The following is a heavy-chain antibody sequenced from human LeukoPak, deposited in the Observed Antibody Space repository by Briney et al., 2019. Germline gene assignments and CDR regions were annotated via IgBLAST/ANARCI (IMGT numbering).Heavy chain of an antibody. CDR3: AKDLLDVLRYFDWYIDAFDI. D-gene: IGHD3-9*01. V-gene: IGHV3-7*03. Sequence: GGSLRLSCTASGFTFSSFWMSWVRQAPGKGLEWVANIKQDGSGKYYVDSVKGRFTISRDNAKDSLYLQMNSLRADDTAVYYCAKDLLDVLRYFDWYIDAFDIWGQGTMVTVSS. CDR1: GFTFSSFW. J-gene: IGHJ3*02. CDR2: IKQDGSGK.